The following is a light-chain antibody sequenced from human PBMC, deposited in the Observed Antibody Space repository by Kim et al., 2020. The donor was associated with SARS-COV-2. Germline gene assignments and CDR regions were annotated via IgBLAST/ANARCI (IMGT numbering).Light chain of an antibody. J-gene: IGLJ2*01. CDR1: SSDVGRYNY. Sequence: QSFDISCTGTSSDVGRYNYVSWYQHHPGKAPKLIIYDVSKRPTGVPDRFSGAKSGNTASLTVSGLQAEDEADYYCSSYAGSNDLVFGGGTKVTVL. CDR3: SSYAGSNDLV. CDR2: DVS. V-gene: IGLV2-8*01.